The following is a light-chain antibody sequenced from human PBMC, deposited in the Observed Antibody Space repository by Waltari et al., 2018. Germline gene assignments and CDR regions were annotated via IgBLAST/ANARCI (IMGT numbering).Light chain of an antibody. Sequence: QSALTQPDSVPGSPGQSITISCTGTSSDVGGYKFVSWYQHHPREAPKLIIFDVTNRPSGFSYRFSGSKSGNSASLTISGLQAEDEAYYYCSSYTSSTTGIFGGGTKLTVL. V-gene: IGLV2-14*03. J-gene: IGLJ2*01. CDR3: SSYTSSTTGI. CDR2: DVT. CDR1: SSDVGGYKF.